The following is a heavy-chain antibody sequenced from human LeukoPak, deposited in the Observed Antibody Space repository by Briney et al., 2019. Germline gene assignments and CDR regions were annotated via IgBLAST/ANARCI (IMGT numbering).Heavy chain of an antibody. Sequence: ASVKISCKASGGTFSSYAISWVRQAPGQGLEWMGGIIPIFGTANYAQKFQGRVTITTDESTSTAHMELSSLRSEDTAVYYCARGREHYDYVWGSYRHGYFDYWGQGTLVTVSS. V-gene: IGHV1-69*05. CDR2: IIPIFGTA. D-gene: IGHD3-16*02. J-gene: IGHJ4*02. CDR1: GGTFSSYA. CDR3: ARGREHYDYVWGSYRHGYFDY.